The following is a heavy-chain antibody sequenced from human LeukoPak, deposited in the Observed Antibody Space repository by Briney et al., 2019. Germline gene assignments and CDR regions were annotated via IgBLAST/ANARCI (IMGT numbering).Heavy chain of an antibody. CDR2: ISSSSSYI. V-gene: IGHV3-21*01. D-gene: IGHD3-22*01. Sequence: PGGSLGLSRAASGFTFSSYSMNWVRQAPGKGLEWVSSISSSSSYIYYADSVKGRFTISRDNAKNSLYLQMNSLRAEDTAVYYCARGHYYDSSGYYDYWGQGTLVTVSS. CDR3: ARGHYYDSSGYYDY. CDR1: GFTFSSYS. J-gene: IGHJ4*02.